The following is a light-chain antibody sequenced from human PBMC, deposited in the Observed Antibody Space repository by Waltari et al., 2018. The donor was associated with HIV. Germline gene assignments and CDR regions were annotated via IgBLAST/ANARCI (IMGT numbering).Light chain of an antibody. Sequence: QSVLTQPPSASGTPGQRVTISCSGSSSNIGSNYVYWYQQLPGTTPKLLTYRNNQRPSGVPDRISGSKSATSASLAISGLRSEDEADFSCAACDDSLSGQVFGPGTKVTVL. V-gene: IGLV1-47*01. CDR3: AACDDSLSGQV. CDR1: SSNIGSNY. J-gene: IGLJ1*01. CDR2: RNN.